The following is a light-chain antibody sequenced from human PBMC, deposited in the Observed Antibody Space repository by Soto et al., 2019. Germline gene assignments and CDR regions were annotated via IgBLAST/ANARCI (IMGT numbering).Light chain of an antibody. J-gene: IGLJ3*02. CDR2: ANS. V-gene: IGLV1-40*01. Sequence: QSVLTQPPSVSGAPGQRVTISCTGSSSNIGAGYDVQWYQQLPGTAPRLLIHANSNRPSGVPVRLSGSKSGTSGSLAITGLQAEDEGDYYCQSYDNSLSGLVVGGGTKLTVL. CDR3: QSYDNSLSGLV. CDR1: SSNIGAGYD.